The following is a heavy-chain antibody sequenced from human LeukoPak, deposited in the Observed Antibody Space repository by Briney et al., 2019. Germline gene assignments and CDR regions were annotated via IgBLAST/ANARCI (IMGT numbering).Heavy chain of an antibody. CDR2: IYYSGST. V-gene: IGHV4-39*01. CDR1: GGSISNSRYY. J-gene: IGHJ4*02. CDR3: ARGRDGYNYHFDY. D-gene: IGHD5-24*01. Sequence: PSETLSLTCTVSGGSISNSRYYWGWIRQPPGKGLEWIGSIYYSGSTYYNPSLKSRVTISVDTSKNQFSLKLSSVTAADTAVYYCARGRDGYNYHFDYWGQGTLVTVSS.